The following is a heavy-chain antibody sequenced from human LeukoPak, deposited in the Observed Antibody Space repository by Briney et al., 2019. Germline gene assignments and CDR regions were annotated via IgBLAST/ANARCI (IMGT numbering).Heavy chain of an antibody. J-gene: IGHJ4*02. Sequence: GGSLRLSCAASGFTFDDYAMHWVRHAPGKGLEWVSGISWNSGSIGYADSVKGRFTISRDNAKNSLYLQMDSLRAEDTALYYCAKDEYSSSWHPAFSHWGQGTLVTVSS. CDR2: ISWNSGSI. V-gene: IGHV3-9*01. D-gene: IGHD6-13*01. CDR1: GFTFDDYA. CDR3: AKDEYSSSWHPAFSH.